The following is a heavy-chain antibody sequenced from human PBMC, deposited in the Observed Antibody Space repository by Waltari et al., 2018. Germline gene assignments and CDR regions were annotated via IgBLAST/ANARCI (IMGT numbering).Heavy chain of an antibody. J-gene: IGHJ4*02. V-gene: IGHV3-73*01. CDR3: TRGAVAGRDPY. Sequence: EVQLVASGGGLVQPGGSLKLSCAASGFTFSASPLPWVRQASGKGLEWVGRIRSKANSYATAYAASVKGRFTISRDDSKNTAYLQMNSLKTEDTAVYYCTRGAVAGRDPYWGQGTLVTVSS. CDR2: IRSKANSYAT. D-gene: IGHD6-19*01. CDR1: GFTFSASP.